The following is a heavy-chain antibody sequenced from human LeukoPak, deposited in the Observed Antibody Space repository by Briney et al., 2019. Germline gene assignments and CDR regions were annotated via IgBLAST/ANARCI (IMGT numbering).Heavy chain of an antibody. D-gene: IGHD1-26*01. CDR3: ARERELGSFDY. CDR2: ISYDGSNK. CDR1: GFTFSSYA. Sequence: GGSLRLSCAASGFTFSSYAMHWVRQAPGKGLEWVAVISYDGSNKYYADSVKGRFTISRDNAKNSLYLQMNSLRAEDTAVYYCARERELGSFDYWGQGTLVTVSS. V-gene: IGHV3-30*04. J-gene: IGHJ4*02.